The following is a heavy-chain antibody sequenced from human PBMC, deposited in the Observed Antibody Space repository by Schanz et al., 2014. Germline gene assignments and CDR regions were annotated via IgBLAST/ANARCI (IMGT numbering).Heavy chain of an antibody. CDR3: ARDGGRDGYNLAFDV. Sequence: EVQLLESGGGLVQPGGSLRLSCAASGFTFSSYAMVWVRQAPGKGLEWVSSMYINSGSTQYADSVKGRFIISRDSSKNTLFLQMNSLRAEDTAVYFCARDGGRDGYNLAFDVWGQGTLVTVSS. J-gene: IGHJ3*01. CDR1: GFTFSSYA. CDR2: MYINSGST. V-gene: IGHV3-23*01. D-gene: IGHD5-12*01.